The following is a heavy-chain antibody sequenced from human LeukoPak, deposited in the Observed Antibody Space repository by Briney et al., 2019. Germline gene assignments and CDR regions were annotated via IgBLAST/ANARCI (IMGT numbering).Heavy chain of an antibody. J-gene: IGHJ3*02. CDR2: INQDESAK. CDR1: GFTFSRYW. D-gene: IGHD6-6*01. Sequence: GGSLRLSCAASGFTFSRYWMSWVRQAPGKGLEWVASINQDESAKFYVDSVKGRFTISRDNAKNSLYLQMNSLRAEDTAVYYCARDSSSMNDAFDIWGQGTMVTVSS. V-gene: IGHV3-7*01. CDR3: ARDSSSMNDAFDI.